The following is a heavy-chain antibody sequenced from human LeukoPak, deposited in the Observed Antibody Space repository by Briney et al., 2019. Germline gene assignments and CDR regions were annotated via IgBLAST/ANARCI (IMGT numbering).Heavy chain of an antibody. CDR2: ISWNSNRL. J-gene: IGHJ4*02. CDR3: AKDLAYGDSVDY. CDR1: GFTFDDYA. V-gene: IGHV3-9*01. Sequence: PGGSLRLSCAASGFTFDDYAMHWVRQAAGKGLEWVSGISWNSNRLDYADSVKGRFTISRDNAKNSLYLQMNSLRAEDTAVYYCAKDLAYGDSVDYWGQGTLVTVSS. D-gene: IGHD4-17*01.